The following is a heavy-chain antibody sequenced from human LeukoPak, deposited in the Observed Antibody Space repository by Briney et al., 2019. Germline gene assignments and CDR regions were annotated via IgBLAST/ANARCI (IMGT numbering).Heavy chain of an antibody. Sequence: GGSLRLPCAASGFTFSSYAMNWVRQAPGKGLEWVSGTGSTGVSTFYADSVKGRFTVSRDNSKNTLSLQMNSLRAEDTAVYYCAKDPGVVPAHYFDYWGQGTLVTVSS. CDR3: AKDPGVVPAHYFDY. J-gene: IGHJ4*02. CDR1: GFTFSSYA. CDR2: TGSTGVST. D-gene: IGHD2-2*01. V-gene: IGHV3-23*01.